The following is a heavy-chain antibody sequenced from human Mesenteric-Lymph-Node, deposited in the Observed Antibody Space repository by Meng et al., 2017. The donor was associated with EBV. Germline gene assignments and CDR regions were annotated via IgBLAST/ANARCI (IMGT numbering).Heavy chain of an antibody. CDR2: IYYSGST. CDR3: ARTHYYDSSGYPSPPDY. J-gene: IGHJ4*02. CDR1: GGSIISSSTYY. V-gene: IGHV4-39*01. Sequence: RQLQESGPGLVKPSETLSLTCTVSGGSIISSSTYYWGWIRQPPGKGLEWIGSIYYSGSTAYNPSLKSRVTMSVDTSKRQFSLKLSSVTAADTAVYFCARTHYYDSSGYPSPPDYWGQGTLVTVSS. D-gene: IGHD3-22*01.